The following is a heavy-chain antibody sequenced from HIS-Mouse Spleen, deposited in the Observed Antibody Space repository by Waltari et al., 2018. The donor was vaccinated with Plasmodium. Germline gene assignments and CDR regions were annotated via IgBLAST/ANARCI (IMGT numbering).Heavy chain of an antibody. Sequence: EVQLVASGGGLVQPGGSLRLSGAASGFTVSSSWMSWVRQAPGKGLEWVANIKQDGSEKYYVDSVKGRFTISRDNAKNSLYLQMNSLRAEDTAVYYCASSWYWYFDLWGRGTLVTVSS. CDR2: IKQDGSEK. J-gene: IGHJ2*01. D-gene: IGHD6-13*01. CDR3: ASSWYWYFDL. CDR1: GFTVSSSW. V-gene: IGHV3-7*01.